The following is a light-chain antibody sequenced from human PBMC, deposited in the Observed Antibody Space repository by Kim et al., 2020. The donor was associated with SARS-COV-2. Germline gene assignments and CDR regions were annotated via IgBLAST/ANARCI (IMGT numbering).Light chain of an antibody. J-gene: IGLJ3*02. CDR3: QAWDSSTAV. V-gene: IGLV3-1*01. Sequence: SYELTQPPSVSVSPGQTASITCSGDKLGDKYACWYQQKPGQCPVMVIYQDSKRPSGIPERFSGSNSGNTATLTISGTQAMDEADYYCQAWDSSTAVLGGG. CDR2: QDS. CDR1: KLGDKY.